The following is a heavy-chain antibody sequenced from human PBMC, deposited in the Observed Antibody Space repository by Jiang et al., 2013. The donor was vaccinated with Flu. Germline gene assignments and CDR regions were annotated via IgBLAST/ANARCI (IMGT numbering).Heavy chain of an antibody. J-gene: IGHJ4*02. D-gene: IGHD4-23*01. CDR1: GYTFTSYD. CDR2: MNPRSGDT. Sequence: SGAEVKKPGASVKVSCKASGYTFTSYDINWVRQATGQGLEYMGWMNPRSGDTGYAQKFQGRVTMTGNTSISTAYMHLTNLRSDDTAVYYCARGTVVTPSDYWGQGTRVTVSS. CDR3: ARGTVVTPSDY. V-gene: IGHV1-8*01.